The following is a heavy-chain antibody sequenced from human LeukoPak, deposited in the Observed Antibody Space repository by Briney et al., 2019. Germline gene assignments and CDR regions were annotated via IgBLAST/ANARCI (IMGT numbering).Heavy chain of an antibody. V-gene: IGHV1-8*01. Sequence: ASVKVSCKASGYTFTSYDINWVRQATGQGLEWMGWMNPNSGNTGYAQKFQGRVTMTRDTSTSTVYMELSSLRSEDAAVYYCARDGEYCSGGSCYRYYFDYWGQGTLVTVSS. D-gene: IGHD2-15*01. CDR1: GYTFTSYD. CDR3: ARDGEYCSGGSCYRYYFDY. CDR2: MNPNSGNT. J-gene: IGHJ4*02.